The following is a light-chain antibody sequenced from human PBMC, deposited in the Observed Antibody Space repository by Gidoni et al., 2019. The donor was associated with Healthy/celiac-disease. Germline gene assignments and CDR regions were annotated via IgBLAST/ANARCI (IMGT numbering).Light chain of an antibody. J-gene: IGKJ1*01. Sequence: EIALSQCPATLSLSPGERATLSCRARQSVSSSLAWYQQKPGQAPRLLIYDASNRATGIPARFSGSGSGTDFTLTISSLEPEDFAVYYCQQRSNLPWTFGQGTKVEIK. CDR1: QSVSSS. V-gene: IGKV3-11*01. CDR2: DAS. CDR3: QQRSNLPWT.